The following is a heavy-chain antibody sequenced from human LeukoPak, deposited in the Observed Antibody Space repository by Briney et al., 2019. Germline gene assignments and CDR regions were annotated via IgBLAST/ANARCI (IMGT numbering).Heavy chain of an antibody. CDR1: GYSFTSYW. CDR3: GLRVSLHQFDY. J-gene: IGHJ4*02. Sequence: GESLKISCKGSGYSFTSYWIGWVRQMPGKGLEWMGIIYPGDSDTRYSPSFQGQVTISADKSISTAYLQWSSLKAPDTAMYYCGLRVSLHQFDYWGQGTLVTVSS. V-gene: IGHV5-51*01. D-gene: IGHD3-10*01. CDR2: IYPGDSDT.